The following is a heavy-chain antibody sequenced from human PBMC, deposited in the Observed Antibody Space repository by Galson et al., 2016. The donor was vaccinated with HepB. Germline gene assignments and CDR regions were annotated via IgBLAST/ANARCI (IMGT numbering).Heavy chain of an antibody. CDR2: IIPLFGLT. Sequence: SVKVSCKASGGMFSSYVFRWVRQAPGQGLEWVGGIIPLFGLTSYAQKFHDRVTITADGFTDTVYMNLTSLKSEDTATYFCARYTMVRGAADFWGQGTLVSVSS. CDR1: GGMFSSYV. D-gene: IGHD3-10*01. J-gene: IGHJ4*02. V-gene: IGHV1-69*13. CDR3: ARYTMVRGAADF.